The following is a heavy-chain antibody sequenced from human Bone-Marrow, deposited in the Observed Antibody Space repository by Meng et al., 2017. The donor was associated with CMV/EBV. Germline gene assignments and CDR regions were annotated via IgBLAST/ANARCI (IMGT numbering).Heavy chain of an antibody. J-gene: IGHJ4*02. V-gene: IGHV1-2*02. CDR3: ARVKRYCSSTSCSRGYFDY. D-gene: IGHD2-2*01. CDR2: INPNSGGT. CDR1: GYPFAGYY. Sequence: ASVKVSCKASGYPFAGYYKHWVRQAPGQGLEWMGWINPNSGGTNYTQKFQGRVTMTRDTSISTAYMELSRLRSDDTAVYYCARVKRYCSSTSCSRGYFDYWGQGTLVTVSS.